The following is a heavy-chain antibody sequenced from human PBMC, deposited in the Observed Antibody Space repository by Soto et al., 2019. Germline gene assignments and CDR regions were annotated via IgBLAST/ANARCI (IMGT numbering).Heavy chain of an antibody. V-gene: IGHV3-23*01. D-gene: IGHD2-15*01. J-gene: IGHJ4*02. CDR3: AKRRGAGGHFDY. CDR1: GFTFSSYA. CDR2: VSIGGST. Sequence: PRGSLRLSCAASGFTFSSYAMGWVRQGPGKGLEWVAVVSIGGSTHYADSVRGRFTISRENSKNTLSLQMNSLTAEDTAVYFCAKRRGAGGHFDYWGQGALVTVYS.